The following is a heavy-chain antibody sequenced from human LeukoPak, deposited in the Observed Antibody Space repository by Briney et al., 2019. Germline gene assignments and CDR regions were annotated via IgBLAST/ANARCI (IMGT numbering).Heavy chain of an antibody. CDR2: INHSGST. V-gene: IGHV4-34*01. J-gene: IGHJ6*02. Sequence: PSETLSLTYAVYGGSFSGYYWSWIRQPPGKGLEWIGEINHSGSTNYNPSLKSRVTISVDTSKNQFSLKLSSVTAADTAVYYCARVRDSSGYYSPYCYYYGMDVWGQGTTVTVSS. D-gene: IGHD3-22*01. CDR1: GGSFSGYY. CDR3: ARVRDSSGYYSPYCYYYGMDV.